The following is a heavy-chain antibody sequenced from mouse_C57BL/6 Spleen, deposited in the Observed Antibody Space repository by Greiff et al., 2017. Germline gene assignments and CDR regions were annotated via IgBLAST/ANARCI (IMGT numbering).Heavy chain of an antibody. J-gene: IGHJ2*01. V-gene: IGHV5-16*01. D-gene: IGHD2-1*01. Sequence: EVQLVESEGGLVQPGSSMKLSCTASGFTFSDYYMAWVRQVPEKGLEWVANINYDGSSTYYLDSLKSRFIISRDNAKNILYLQMSSLKSEDTATYYCARVYGNFYFDYWGQGTTLTVSS. CDR2: INYDGSST. CDR3: ARVYGNFYFDY. CDR1: GFTFSDYY.